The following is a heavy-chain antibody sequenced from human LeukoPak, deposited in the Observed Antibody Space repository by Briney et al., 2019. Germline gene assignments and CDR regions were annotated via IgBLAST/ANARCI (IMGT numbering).Heavy chain of an antibody. V-gene: IGHV4-4*07. Sequence: SETLSLTCTVSGGSISSYYWSWIRQPAGKGLEWIGRIYTSGSTNYNPSLKSRVTISVDTSKNQFSLKLSSVTAADTAVYYCASVSLYEAFDIWGQGTMVTVSS. CDR2: IYTSGST. D-gene: IGHD3-16*01. J-gene: IGHJ3*02. CDR1: GGSISSYY. CDR3: ASVSLYEAFDI.